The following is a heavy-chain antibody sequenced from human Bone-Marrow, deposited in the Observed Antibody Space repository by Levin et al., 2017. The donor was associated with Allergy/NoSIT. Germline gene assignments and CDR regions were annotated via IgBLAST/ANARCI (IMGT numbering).Heavy chain of an antibody. V-gene: IGHV4-34*01. CDR1: GGSFSGYY. CDR2: INHSGST. Sequence: RSQTLSLTCAVYGGSFSGYYWSWIRQPPGKGLEWIGEINHSGSTNYNPSLKSRVTISVDTSKNQFSLKLSSVTAADTAVYYCARGRRAKNEGGSGWRYCSGGSCYPNFDYWGQGTLVTVSS. CDR3: ARGRRAKNEGGSGWRYCSGGSCYPNFDY. D-gene: IGHD2-15*01. J-gene: IGHJ4*02.